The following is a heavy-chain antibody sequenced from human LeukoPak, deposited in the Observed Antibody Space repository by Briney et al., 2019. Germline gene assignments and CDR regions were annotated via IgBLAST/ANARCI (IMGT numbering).Heavy chain of an antibody. J-gene: IGHJ6*02. CDR1: GGSISSYY. D-gene: IGHD2-15*01. CDR2: IYYSGST. CDR3: ARGGTDYYYYYGMGV. Sequence: SETLSLTCTVSGGSISSYYWSWIRQHPGKGLEWIGYIYYSGSTYYNPSLKSRVTISVDTSKNQFSLKLSSVTAADTAVYYCARGGTDYYYYYGMGVWGQGTTVTVSS. V-gene: IGHV4-59*06.